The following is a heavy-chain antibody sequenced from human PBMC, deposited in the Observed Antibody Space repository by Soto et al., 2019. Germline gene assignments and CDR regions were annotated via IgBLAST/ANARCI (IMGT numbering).Heavy chain of an antibody. CDR1: GFTFSSYG. V-gene: IGHV3-33*01. CDR2: IWYDGSNK. D-gene: IGHD2-21*01. CDR3: ARDPPSYNYFDY. J-gene: IGHJ4*02. Sequence: PGGSLRLSCAASGFTFSSYGMHWVRQAPGKGLEWVAVIWYDGSNKYYADSVKGRFTISRDNSKNTLYLQMNSLRAEYTAVYYCARDPPSYNYFDYWGQGTLVTVSS.